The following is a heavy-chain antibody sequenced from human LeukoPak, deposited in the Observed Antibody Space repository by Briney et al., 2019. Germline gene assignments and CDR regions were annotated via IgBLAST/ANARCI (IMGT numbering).Heavy chain of an antibody. Sequence: GGSLRLSCAASGFTFSSYGMSWVRQAPGKGLECVSSISGSGGSTNHADSVKGRFTISRDNSKDTLYLQMNSLRAEDTAVYYCAKVWTAYSDDYFDYWGQGTLVTVSS. D-gene: IGHD3/OR15-3a*01. CDR3: AKVWTAYSDDYFDY. J-gene: IGHJ4*02. V-gene: IGHV3-23*01. CDR2: ISGSGGST. CDR1: GFTFSSYG.